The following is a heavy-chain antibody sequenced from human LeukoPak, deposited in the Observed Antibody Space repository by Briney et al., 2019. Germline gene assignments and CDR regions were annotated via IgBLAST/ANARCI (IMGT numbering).Heavy chain of an antibody. J-gene: IGHJ4*02. Sequence: GRSLRLSCAASGFTFSSYAMSWVRQAPGKGLEWVSGTRGSGVTTYYVDSVKGRFTISRDNSKNTLYLQMNSLRAEDTAIYYCAKEKEGEVERGFFDYWGQGTLVTVSS. CDR3: AKEKEGEVERGFFDY. D-gene: IGHD1-1*01. CDR2: TRGSGVTT. CDR1: GFTFSSYA. V-gene: IGHV3-23*01.